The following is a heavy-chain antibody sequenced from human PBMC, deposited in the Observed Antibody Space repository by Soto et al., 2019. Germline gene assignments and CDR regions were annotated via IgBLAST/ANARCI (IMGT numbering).Heavy chain of an antibody. J-gene: IGHJ6*03. CDR3: ARAEQNYYYYYMDV. CDR1: GGTFSSHA. CDR2: IIPIFGTA. D-gene: IGHD6-13*01. V-gene: IGHV1-69*13. Sequence: ASVKVSCKASGGTFSSHAISWVRQAPGQGLEWMGGIIPIFGTANYAQKFQGRVTITADESTSTAYMELSSLRSEDTAVYYCARAEQNYYYYYMDVWGKGTTVTVSS.